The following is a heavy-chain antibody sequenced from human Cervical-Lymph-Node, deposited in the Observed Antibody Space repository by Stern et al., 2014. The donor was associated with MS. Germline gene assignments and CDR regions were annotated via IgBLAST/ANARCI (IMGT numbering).Heavy chain of an antibody. V-gene: IGHV3-11*01. CDR3: VRADGSTDDY. CDR2: ISSSGSLI. Sequence: VQLVESGGGLVKPGGSLRLSCAASGFTFSDYYMSWIRQAPGKGLEWISYISSSGSLIHYGDSVRGRFTISRDNAENSLFLQMNSLRAEDTAVYYCVRADGSTDDYWGQGTLVTVSS. J-gene: IGHJ4*02. D-gene: IGHD3-10*01. CDR1: GFTFSDYY.